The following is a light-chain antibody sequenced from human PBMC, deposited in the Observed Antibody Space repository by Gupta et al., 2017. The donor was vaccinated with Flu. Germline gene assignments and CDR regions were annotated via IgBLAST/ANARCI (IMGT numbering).Light chain of an antibody. CDR2: EAS. CDR3: QGFGSIPFT. V-gene: IGKV3-20*01. CDR1: RAGSWNF. Sequence: GTISWLPGERSAWSVGASRAGSWNFLPWYQQKPGQAPMMHRSEASDRATGTPDRVSGSGSGTEFTLSSNSLEDGDVAVCVCQGFGSIPFTFGPGTKVDIK. J-gene: IGKJ3*01.